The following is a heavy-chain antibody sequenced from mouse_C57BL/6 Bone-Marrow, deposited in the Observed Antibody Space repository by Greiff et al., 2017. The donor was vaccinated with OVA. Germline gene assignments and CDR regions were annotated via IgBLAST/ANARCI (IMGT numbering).Heavy chain of an antibody. Sequence: ESGPGLVKPSQSLSLTCSVTGYSITSGYYWNWIRQFPGNKLEWMGYISYDGSNNYNPSLKNRISITRDTSKNQFFLKLNSVTTEDTATYYCARDQDRVVAGRFAYWGQGTLVTVSA. CDR3: ARDQDRVVAGRFAY. V-gene: IGHV3-6*01. CDR2: ISYDGSN. CDR1: GYSITSGYY. J-gene: IGHJ3*01. D-gene: IGHD1-1*01.